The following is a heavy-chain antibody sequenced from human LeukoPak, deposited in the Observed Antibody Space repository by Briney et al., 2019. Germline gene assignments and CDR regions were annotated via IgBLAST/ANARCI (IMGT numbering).Heavy chain of an antibody. CDR2: ISTSSSYI. Sequence: GGSLRLSXAASGFTMTWVRQAQGKGLEWVSCISTSSSYIYYADSLQGRFTVSRDNIENSLFLQMSSLIAEDTAVYYCARVSISGGGVDYWGQGTLVTVPS. CDR3: ARVSISGGGVDY. V-gene: IGHV3-21*01. CDR1: GFT. D-gene: IGHD3-16*01. J-gene: IGHJ4*02.